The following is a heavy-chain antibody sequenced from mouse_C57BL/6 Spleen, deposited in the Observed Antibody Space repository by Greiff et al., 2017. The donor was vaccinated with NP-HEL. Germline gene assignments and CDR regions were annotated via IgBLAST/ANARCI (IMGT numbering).Heavy chain of an antibody. D-gene: IGHD2-14*01. Sequence: LVESGAELVRPGASVTLSCKASGYTFTDYEMHWVKQTPVHGLEWIGAIDPETGGTAYNQKFKGKAILTADKSSSTAYMELRSLTSEDSAVYYCTRRYYRDAMDYWGQGTSVTVSS. CDR2: IDPETGGT. V-gene: IGHV1-15*01. CDR1: GYTFTDYE. CDR3: TRRYYRDAMDY. J-gene: IGHJ4*01.